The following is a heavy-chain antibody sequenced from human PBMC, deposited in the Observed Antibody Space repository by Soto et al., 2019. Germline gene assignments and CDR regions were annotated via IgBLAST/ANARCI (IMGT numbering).Heavy chain of an antibody. D-gene: IGHD2-21*02. V-gene: IGHV4-34*01. CDR2: MSHSGGT. CDR1: GGFVTSGSYY. J-gene: IGHJ3*02. Sequence: QVQLQQWGAGLLKPSETLSLTCAVYGGFVTSGSYYWSWIRQPPGKGLEWIGEMSHSGGTHFNPPRQSRVTISVDTSKNQFTLKMSSVTAADTALYYCARVARGTATSVVDAFDIWGPGTMVTVSS. CDR3: ARVARGTATSVVDAFDI.